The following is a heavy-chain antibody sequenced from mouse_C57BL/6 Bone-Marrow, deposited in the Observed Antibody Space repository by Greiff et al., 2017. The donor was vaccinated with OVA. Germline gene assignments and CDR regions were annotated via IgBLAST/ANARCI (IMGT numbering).Heavy chain of an antibody. CDR2: INPYNGDT. J-gene: IGHJ4*01. D-gene: IGHD2-1*01. CDR1: GYSFTGYF. V-gene: IGHV1-20*01. Sequence: VHVKQSGPELVKPGDSVKISCKASGYSFTGYFMNWVMQSHGKSLEWIGRINPYNGDTFYNQKFKGKATLTVDKSSSTAHMELRSLTSEDSAVYYCAREDGNYVGVDYWGQGTSVTVSS. CDR3: AREDGNYVGVDY.